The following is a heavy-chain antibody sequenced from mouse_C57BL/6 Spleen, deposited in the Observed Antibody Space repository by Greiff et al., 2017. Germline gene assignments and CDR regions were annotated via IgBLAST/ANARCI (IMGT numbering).Heavy chain of an antibody. CDR1: GYTFTSYW. Sequence: QVQLKQPGAELVKPGASVKVSCKASGYTFTSYWMHWVKQRPGQGLEWIGRIHPSDSDTNYNQKFKGKATLTVDKSSSTAYMQLSSLTSEDSAVYYCAIGGYGNYGAYAMDYWGQGTSVTVSS. V-gene: IGHV1-74*01. J-gene: IGHJ4*01. CDR3: AIGGYGNYGAYAMDY. CDR2: IHPSDSDT. D-gene: IGHD2-10*02.